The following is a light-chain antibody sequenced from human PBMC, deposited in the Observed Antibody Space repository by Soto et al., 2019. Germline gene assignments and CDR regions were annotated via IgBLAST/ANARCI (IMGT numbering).Light chain of an antibody. CDR3: QQYNTWPTT. J-gene: IGKJ5*01. Sequence: MTQSPDTLYVSPGEGVTLSCRASQSVSDKLAWYQQKPGQGPRLLVYRASTRTLGIPARFSGSESGTEFTLTISSLQSEDFAVYYCQQYNTWPTTFGQGTRLEIK. CDR2: RAS. CDR1: QSVSDK. V-gene: IGKV3-15*01.